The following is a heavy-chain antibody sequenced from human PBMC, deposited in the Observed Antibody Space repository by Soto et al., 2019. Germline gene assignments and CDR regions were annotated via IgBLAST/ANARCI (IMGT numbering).Heavy chain of an antibody. J-gene: IGHJ4*02. V-gene: IGHV4-31*03. CDR1: AGSITSGGYY. CDR3: ERDPLGPPFDYFKS. CDR2: IYYSGST. Sequence: QGQLQESGPGLVKPSQTLSLTCTVSAGSITSGGYYWSWIRQHPGKGLEWIGNIYYSGSTYYTPYLKSRVTLSVDTSKNQFSLKRRSVTAADPAVYYCERDPLGPPFDYFKSGGQGTLVNVSS. D-gene: IGHD3-16*01.